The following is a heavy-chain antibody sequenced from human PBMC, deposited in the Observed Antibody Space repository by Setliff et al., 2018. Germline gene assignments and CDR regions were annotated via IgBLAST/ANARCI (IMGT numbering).Heavy chain of an antibody. CDR3: VRDAGDGYGVDAYAGGGFDF. D-gene: IGHD4-17*01. CDR2: FRPSGKT. V-gene: IGHV4-38-2*02. CDR1: GSAISSGHY. Sequence: PSQTLSLPCAVSGSAISSGHYWGWIRQPPGKGLEWIGSFRPSGKTYYNPSLNSRVTISVDTSKKQFSLKVTSVTAADTAVYYCVRDAGDGYGVDAYAGGGFDFWGQGTMVTVSS. J-gene: IGHJ3*01.